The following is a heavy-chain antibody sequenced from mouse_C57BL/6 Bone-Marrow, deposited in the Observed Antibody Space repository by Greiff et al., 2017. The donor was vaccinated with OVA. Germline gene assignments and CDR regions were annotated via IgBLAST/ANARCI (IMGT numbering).Heavy chain of an antibody. V-gene: IGHV14-4*01. CDR1: GFNIKDDY. CDR3: TTITTVVARWYFDV. J-gene: IGHJ1*03. D-gene: IGHD1-1*01. CDR2: IDPATGDN. Sequence: VQLQQSGAELVRPGASVKLSCTASGFNIKDDYMHWVKQRPEPGLEWIGWIDPATGDNESASKFQGKATITADTSSNTAYLQLSSLTSEDTAVYYCTTITTVVARWYFDVWGTGTTVTVSS.